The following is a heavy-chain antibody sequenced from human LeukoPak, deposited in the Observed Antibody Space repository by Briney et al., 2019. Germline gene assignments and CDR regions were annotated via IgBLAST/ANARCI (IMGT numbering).Heavy chain of an antibody. V-gene: IGHV4-39*07. CDR2: IYYSGST. CDR1: GGSISSSSYY. CDR3: VTQWELNFDY. J-gene: IGHJ4*02. Sequence: SETLSLTCTVSGGSISSSSYYWGWIRQPPGKGLEWIGSIYYSGSTYYNPSLKSRVTISLDTSKNQFSLMLSSVTAADTAVYYCVTQWELNFDYWGQGALVTVSS. D-gene: IGHD1-26*01.